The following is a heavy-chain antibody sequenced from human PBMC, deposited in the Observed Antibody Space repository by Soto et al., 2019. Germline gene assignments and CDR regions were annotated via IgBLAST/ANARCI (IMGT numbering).Heavy chain of an antibody. V-gene: IGHV3-48*01. Sequence: PGGSLRLSCAASGFTFSSYSMNWVRQAPGKGLEWVSYISSSSSTIYYADSVKGRFTISRDNAKNSLYLQMNSLRAEDTAVYYCSTIRFGKKQSMDFRGKGTTVTLST. CDR3: STIRFGKKQSMDF. J-gene: IGHJ6*04. D-gene: IGHD3-10*01. CDR2: ISSSSSTI. CDR1: GFTFSSYS.